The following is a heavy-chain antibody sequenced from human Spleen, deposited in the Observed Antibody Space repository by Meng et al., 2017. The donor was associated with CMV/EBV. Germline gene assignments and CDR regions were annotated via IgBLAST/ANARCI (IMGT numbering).Heavy chain of an antibody. Sequence: GESLKISCAASGFTFSTYEMNWVRQAPGKGLEWVSYISSSGGTTHYADSVKGRFTISRDNAKNSLYLQMNSLRAEDTALYHCAKAINYHDTSFDHWGQGTLVTVSS. J-gene: IGHJ4*02. CDR2: ISSSGGTT. D-gene: IGHD3-22*01. V-gene: IGHV3-48*03. CDR1: GFTFSTYE. CDR3: AKAINYHDTSFDH.